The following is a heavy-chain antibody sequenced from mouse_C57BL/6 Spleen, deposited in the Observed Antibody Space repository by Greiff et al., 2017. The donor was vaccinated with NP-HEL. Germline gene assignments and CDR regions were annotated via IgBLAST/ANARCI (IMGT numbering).Heavy chain of an antibody. D-gene: IGHD1-1*01. J-gene: IGHJ2*01. CDR2: ISSGSSTI. V-gene: IGHV5-17*01. CDR1: GFTFSDYG. Sequence: EVKLVESGGGLVKPGGSLKLSCAASGFTFSDYGMHWVRLAPEKGLEWVAYISSGSSTIYYADTVKGRFTISRDNAKNTLFLQMTSLRSEDTAMYYCARETTVVSFDYWGQGTTLTVSS. CDR3: ARETTVVSFDY.